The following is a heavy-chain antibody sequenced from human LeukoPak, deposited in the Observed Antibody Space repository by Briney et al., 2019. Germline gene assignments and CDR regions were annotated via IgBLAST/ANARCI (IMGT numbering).Heavy chain of an antibody. CDR1: GFHFTNYW. Sequence: GGSLKISLQGSGFHFTNYWIGWVRPGPGKGLGGMGIIYPGDSDTRYSPSAQGQVTISADKSISTAYLQWSSLKTSDTAMYYCSRHPTRLAAGTYYCYYMDVWGKGTTVTVSS. V-gene: IGHV5-51*01. J-gene: IGHJ6*03. CDR2: IYPGDSDT. D-gene: IGHD6-13*01. CDR3: SRHPTRLAAGTYYCYYMDV.